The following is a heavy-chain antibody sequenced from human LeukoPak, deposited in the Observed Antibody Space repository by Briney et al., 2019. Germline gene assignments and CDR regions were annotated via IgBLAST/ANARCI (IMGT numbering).Heavy chain of an antibody. CDR1: GGSIGSYY. V-gene: IGHV4-59*01. CDR3: ARGRSGGDWFDP. CDR2: IHDTGGT. D-gene: IGHD3-10*01. Sequence: SETLSLTCTVSGGSIGSYYWSWIKQPPGKGLEWIGYIHDTGGTKYNPSLKSRVTISVDTSRNHLSLKLTSVTAADTAVYYCARGRSGGDWFDPWGQGTLVTVSS. J-gene: IGHJ5*02.